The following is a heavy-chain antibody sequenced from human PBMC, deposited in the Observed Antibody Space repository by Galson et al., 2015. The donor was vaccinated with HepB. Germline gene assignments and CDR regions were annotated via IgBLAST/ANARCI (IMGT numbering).Heavy chain of an antibody. CDR1: GFTFSSYT. Sequence: ALRLSCAASGFTFSSYTMSWVRQAPGKGLDWVSAICDTGRTTYYAASVEGQFTISRDNSKNTLFLQMGSLRAEDTDVYYCEKDREGNDGYLFLVYWGQGILVTVSS. D-gene: IGHD5-24*01. J-gene: IGHJ4*02. V-gene: IGHV3-23*01. CDR2: ICDTGRTT. CDR3: EKDREGNDGYLFLVY.